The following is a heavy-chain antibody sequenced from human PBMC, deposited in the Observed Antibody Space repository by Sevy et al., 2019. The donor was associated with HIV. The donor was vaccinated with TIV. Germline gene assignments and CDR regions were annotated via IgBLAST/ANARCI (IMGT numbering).Heavy chain of an antibody. V-gene: IGHV3-30*02. J-gene: IGHJ4*02. CDR2: IRSRGDNQ. CDR1: GFTFSNYD. D-gene: IGHD1-20*01. Sequence: GGSLRLSCAASGFTFSNYDMHWVRQTPGKGLEWVALIRSRGDNQYYADSVKGRFTVSRDNSKNTLYLLMNNLRGEDTAVYYCSRESIDYNIPFEYWGQGTLVTVSS. CDR3: SRESIDYNIPFEY.